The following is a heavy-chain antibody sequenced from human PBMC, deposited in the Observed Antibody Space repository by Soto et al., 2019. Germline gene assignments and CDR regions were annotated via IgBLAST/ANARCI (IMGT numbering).Heavy chain of an antibody. CDR2: IFYSGSA. V-gene: IGHV4-39*01. J-gene: IGHJ5*01. CDR3: AGRTSLTSVEIFSGGLSGYNWVDP. CDR1: GGPIGNPIYY. Sequence: QLQLQESGPGLVKPSETLSLTCSVSGGPIGNPIYYWPWFRQPQGKGLGGFGGIFYSGSAYYNPSLKSRVTMSVDTSQNQFSLKLSSVTAADTAVYYCAGRTSLTSVEIFSGGLSGYNWVDPWGRGTLVTVSS. D-gene: IGHD3-3*01.